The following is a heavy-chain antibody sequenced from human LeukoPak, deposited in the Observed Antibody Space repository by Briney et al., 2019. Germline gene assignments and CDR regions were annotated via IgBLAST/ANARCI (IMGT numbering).Heavy chain of an antibody. Sequence: PLETLSLTCAVSGYSISSGYYWGWIRQPPGKGLEWIGSIYHSGSTYYNPSLKSRVTISVDTSKNQFSLKLSSVTAADTAVYYCARVTMIVASDAFDYWGQGTLVTVSS. J-gene: IGHJ4*02. CDR3: ARVTMIVASDAFDY. CDR2: IYHSGST. CDR1: GYSISSGYY. V-gene: IGHV4-38-2*01. D-gene: IGHD3-22*01.